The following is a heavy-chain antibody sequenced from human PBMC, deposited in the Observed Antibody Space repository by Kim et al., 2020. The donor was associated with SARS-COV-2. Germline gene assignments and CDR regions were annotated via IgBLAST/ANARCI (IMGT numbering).Heavy chain of an antibody. CDR3: ASAYYGSGSPDY. D-gene: IGHD3-10*01. V-gene: IGHV1-69*02. J-gene: IGHJ4*02. Sequence: NYAQKFQGRVTITADKSTSTAYMELSSLRSEGTAVYYCASAYYGSGSPDYWGQGTLVTVSS.